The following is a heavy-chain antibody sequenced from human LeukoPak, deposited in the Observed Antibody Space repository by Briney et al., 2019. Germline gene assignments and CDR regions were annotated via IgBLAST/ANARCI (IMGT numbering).Heavy chain of an antibody. V-gene: IGHV1-24*01. CDR3: GRGFSIDY. CDR1: GYTLTELP. J-gene: IGHJ4*02. D-gene: IGHD3-10*01. CDR2: FDPEDGKT. Sequence: APVKVSCKVFGYTLTELPIHWVRQAPGKGLEWMGGFDPEDGKTVFAQNFQGRVTLTDDTSTDTAYMELSSLRSEDTAIYYCGRGFSIDYWGQGSLVIVSS.